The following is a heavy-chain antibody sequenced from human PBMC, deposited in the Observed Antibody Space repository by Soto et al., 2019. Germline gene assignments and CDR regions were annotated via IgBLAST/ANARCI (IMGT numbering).Heavy chain of an antibody. CDR2: IYSGGST. CDR1: GFTVSSNY. V-gene: IGHV3-53*04. D-gene: IGHD2-15*01. CDR3: AREQYCSGGSCYSSWFDP. J-gene: IGHJ5*02. Sequence: GGSLRLSCAASGFTVSSNYMSWVRQAPGKGLEWVSVIYSGGSTYYADSVKGRFTISRHNSKNTLYLQMNSLRAEDTAVYYCAREQYCSGGSCYSSWFDPWGQGTLVTVSS.